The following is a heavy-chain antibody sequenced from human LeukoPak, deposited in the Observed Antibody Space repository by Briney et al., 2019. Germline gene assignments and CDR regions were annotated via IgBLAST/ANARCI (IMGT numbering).Heavy chain of an antibody. CDR1: GFTFSSYS. CDR2: IKQDGSEK. D-gene: IGHD3-22*01. J-gene: IGHJ4*02. V-gene: IGHV3-7*04. CDR3: ARDEHQYYSESSGRFDY. Sequence: GSLRLSCAASGFTFSSYSMNWVRQAPGKGLEWVANIKQDGSEKYYVDSARGRFTISRDNAKNSLYLQMNSLRAEDTAVYYCARDEHQYYSESSGRFDYWGQGTLVTVSS.